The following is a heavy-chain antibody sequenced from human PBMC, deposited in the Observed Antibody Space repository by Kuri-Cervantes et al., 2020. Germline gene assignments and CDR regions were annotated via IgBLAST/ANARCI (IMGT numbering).Heavy chain of an antibody. Sequence: SLKISCAASGFTFDDYAMHWVRQAPGKGLEWVSGISWNSGSIGYADSVKGRFTISRDNSKNTLYLQMNSLRAEDTAVYYCARDPMGPYSNYGRYGMDVWGQGTTVTVSS. CDR2: ISWNSGSI. CDR1: GFTFDDYA. J-gene: IGHJ6*02. D-gene: IGHD4-11*01. V-gene: IGHV3-9*01. CDR3: ARDPMGPYSNYGRYGMDV.